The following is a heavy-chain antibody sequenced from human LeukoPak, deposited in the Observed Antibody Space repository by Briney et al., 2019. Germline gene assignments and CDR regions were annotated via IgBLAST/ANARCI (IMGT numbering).Heavy chain of an antibody. V-gene: IGHV3-7*01. CDR3: ARDYNAAPRPYYYYYMDV. Sequence: ETLSLTCAVYGGSFSGYYWSWVRQAPGKGLEWVANIKQDGSEKYYVDSVKGRFTISRDNAKNSLYLQMNSLRAEDTAVYYCARDYNAAPRPYYYYYMDVWGKGTTVTVSS. CDR2: IKQDGSEK. D-gene: IGHD3-10*01. J-gene: IGHJ6*03. CDR1: GGSFSGYY.